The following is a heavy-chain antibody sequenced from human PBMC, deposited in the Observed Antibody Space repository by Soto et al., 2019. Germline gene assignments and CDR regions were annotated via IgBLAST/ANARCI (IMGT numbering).Heavy chain of an antibody. CDR2: IIPIIGTA. V-gene: IGHV1-69*01. CDR3: ARARGAYYGSRSYGY. CDR1: GGTFSSYA. Sequence: QVQLVQSGAEVKKPGSSVKVSCKASGGTFSSYAISWVRQAPGQGLEWMGGIIPIIGTANYAQKFEGRVTITTDESTSTAYMELSSLRSVDTAVYYCARARGAYYGSRSYGYWGQGTLGTVSS. J-gene: IGHJ4*02. D-gene: IGHD3-10*01.